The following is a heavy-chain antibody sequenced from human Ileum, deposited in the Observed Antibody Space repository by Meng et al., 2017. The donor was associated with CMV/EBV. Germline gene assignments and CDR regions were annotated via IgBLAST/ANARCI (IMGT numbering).Heavy chain of an antibody. V-gene: IGHV4-34*01. J-gene: IGHJ2*01. CDR2: ISHSGIT. CDR3: ARSRVYWYFDL. Sequence: EQLRHVAAGLLTPSATLLLTCAVYGGSSSDYYWSWTRQPPGKGLEWIGEISHSGITNYNPSLKSRVTISIDTSKKQFSLKLSSVTAADTAVYYCARSRVYWYFDLWGRGTLVTVSS. CDR1: GGSSSDYY.